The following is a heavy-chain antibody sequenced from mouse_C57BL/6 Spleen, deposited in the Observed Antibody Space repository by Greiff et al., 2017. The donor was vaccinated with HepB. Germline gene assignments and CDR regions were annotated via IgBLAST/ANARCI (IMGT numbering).Heavy chain of an antibody. CDR3: ARGTMGPDY. D-gene: IGHD1-1*02. CDR2: IYPSDSET. CDR1: GYTFTSYW. Sequence: QVQLQQPGAELVRPGSSVKLSCKASGYTFTSYWMDWVKQRPGQGLEWIGNIYPSDSETHYNQKFKDKATLTVDKSSSTADMQRSSLTSEDSAVYYSARGTMGPDYWGQGTTLTVSS. J-gene: IGHJ2*01. V-gene: IGHV1-61*01.